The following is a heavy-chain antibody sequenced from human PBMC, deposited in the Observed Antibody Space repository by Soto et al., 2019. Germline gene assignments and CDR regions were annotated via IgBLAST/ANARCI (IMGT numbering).Heavy chain of an antibody. CDR1: GYTFTSYY. J-gene: IGHJ4*02. V-gene: IGHV1-46*03. CDR3: ARGPIFGVVIPTDIDY. Sequence: ASVKVSFKASGYTFTSYYMHWVRQAPGQGLEWMGIINPSGGSTSYAQKFQGRVTMTRDTSTSTVYMELSSLRSEDTAVYYCARGPIFGVVIPTDIDYWGQGTLVTVSS. CDR2: INPSGGST. D-gene: IGHD3-3*01.